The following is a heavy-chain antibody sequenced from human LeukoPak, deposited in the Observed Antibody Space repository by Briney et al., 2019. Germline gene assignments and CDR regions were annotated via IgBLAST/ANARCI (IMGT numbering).Heavy chain of an antibody. V-gene: IGHV3-30-3*01. D-gene: IGHD6-19*01. CDR3: VRSGYSSGWYRN. CDR1: GFTFSSYA. Sequence: GGSLRLSCAASGFTFSSYAMHWVRQAPGKGLEWLAIISYNGNNKYYADSVKGRFTISRDNSKNTLYLQMNSLRAEDTAVYYCVRSGYSSGWYRNWGQGTLVTVSS. CDR2: ISYNGNNK. J-gene: IGHJ4*02.